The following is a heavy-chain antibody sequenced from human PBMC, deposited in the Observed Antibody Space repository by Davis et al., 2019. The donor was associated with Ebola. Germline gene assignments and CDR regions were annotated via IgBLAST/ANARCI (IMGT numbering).Heavy chain of an antibody. D-gene: IGHD4-11*01. Sequence: AASVKVSCKASGYTFTSYAMNWVRQAPGQGLEWMGWINTNTGNPTYAQGFTGRFVFSLDTSVSMAYLQISSLKAEDTAVYYCARGGPTARRGYYYYYGMDVWGKGTTVTVSS. CDR1: GYTFTSYA. CDR2: INTNTGNP. CDR3: ARGGPTARRGYYYYYGMDV. V-gene: IGHV7-4-1*04. J-gene: IGHJ6*04.